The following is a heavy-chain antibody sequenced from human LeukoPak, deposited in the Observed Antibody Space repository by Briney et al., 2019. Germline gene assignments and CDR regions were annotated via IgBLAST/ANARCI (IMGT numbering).Heavy chain of an antibody. D-gene: IGHD4-11*01. J-gene: IGHJ4*02. Sequence: GGSLRLSCAASGFTFSSYSMNWVRQAPGKGLEWVSSISSSSSYIYYADSVKGRFTISRDNSKNTLYLQMNSLRTEDTAVYYCAKDPNTLESNYYFDSWGQGTLVTVSS. V-gene: IGHV3-21*01. CDR2: ISSSSSYI. CDR3: AKDPNTLESNYYFDS. CDR1: GFTFSSYS.